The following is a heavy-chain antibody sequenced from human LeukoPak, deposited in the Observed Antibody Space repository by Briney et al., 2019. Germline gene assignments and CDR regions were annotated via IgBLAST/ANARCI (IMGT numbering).Heavy chain of an antibody. CDR1: GFTFSNFP. D-gene: IGHD6-13*01. V-gene: IGHV3-23*01. CDR2: ICGSGGDT. Sequence: GGSLRLSCAASGFTFSNFPMTWVRQAPGKGLEAFSSICGSGGDTYYKDSVKGRFTISRDNSKNSLYLQMNSLRAEDTAVYYCARLRAAAEDAFDIWGQGTMVTVSS. CDR3: ARLRAAAEDAFDI. J-gene: IGHJ3*02.